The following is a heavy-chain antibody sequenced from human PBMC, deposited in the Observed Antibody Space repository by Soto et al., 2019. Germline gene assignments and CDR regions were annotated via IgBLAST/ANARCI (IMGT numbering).Heavy chain of an antibody. Sequence: QLQLQESGPGLVKPSETLSLTCTVSGGSISSSSYYWGWIRQPPGKGLEWIGSIYYSGSTYYNPSRXGXVXIXXDTSKNQFSLKLSSVTAADTAVYYCARTRAVWFDPWGQGTLVTVSS. CDR3: ARTRAVWFDP. CDR1: GGSISSSSYY. CDR2: IYYSGST. V-gene: IGHV4-39*01. J-gene: IGHJ5*02. D-gene: IGHD6-19*01.